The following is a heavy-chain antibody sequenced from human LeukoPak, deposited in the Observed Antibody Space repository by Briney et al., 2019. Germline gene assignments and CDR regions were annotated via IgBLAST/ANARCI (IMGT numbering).Heavy chain of an antibody. CDR1: GFTFSDYY. V-gene: IGHV3-11*01. Sequence: GGSLRLSCAASGFTFSDYYMSWIRQAPGKGLEWVSYISRSGSTIYYADSVKGRFTISRDNAKNSLYLQMNSLKAEDTAVYYCARETMIVVVSNEAFDIWGQGTMVTVSS. D-gene: IGHD3-22*01. J-gene: IGHJ3*02. CDR3: ARETMIVVVSNEAFDI. CDR2: ISRSGSTI.